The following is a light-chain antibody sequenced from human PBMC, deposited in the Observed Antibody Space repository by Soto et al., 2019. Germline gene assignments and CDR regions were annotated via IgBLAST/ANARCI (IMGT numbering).Light chain of an antibody. V-gene: IGLV1-47*02. Sequence: QSVLTQPPSASGTPGQTVTISCSGSRTNIGTNYVYWYQQFPGTAPKLLIFANDKRPSGVPERFSASKSSTSASLAISGLRSEDEAEYFCSAWDDRLSVVFGGGTKLTVL. CDR2: AND. CDR1: RTNIGTNY. CDR3: SAWDDRLSVV. J-gene: IGLJ3*02.